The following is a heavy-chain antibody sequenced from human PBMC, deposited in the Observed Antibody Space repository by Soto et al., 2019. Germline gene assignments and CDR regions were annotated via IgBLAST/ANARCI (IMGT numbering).Heavy chain of an antibody. CDR3: ASNIVVVPAARSDPYYYYYYMDV. D-gene: IGHD2-2*01. Sequence: QVQLVQSAAEVKKPGSSVKVSCKASGGTFSSYTISWVRQAPGQGLEWMGRIIPILGIANYAQKFQGRVTITADKSTSTAYMELSSLRSEDTAVYYCASNIVVVPAARSDPYYYYYYMDVWGKGTTVTVSS. CDR2: IIPILGIA. V-gene: IGHV1-69*02. CDR1: GGTFSSYT. J-gene: IGHJ6*03.